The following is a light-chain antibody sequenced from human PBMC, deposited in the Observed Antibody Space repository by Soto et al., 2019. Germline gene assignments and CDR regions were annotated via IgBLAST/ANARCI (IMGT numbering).Light chain of an antibody. Sequence: EIVMTQSPATLSVSPGERATLSCRASQSISSNLAWYQQKPGQAPRPLMFRTSSRATGFPARFSGSGSGTEFNLTISSLQSEDFGVYYCQQYNNWPRATFGGGTRLEIK. CDR1: QSISSN. CDR3: QQYNNWPRAT. V-gene: IGKV3-15*01. CDR2: RTS. J-gene: IGKJ5*01.